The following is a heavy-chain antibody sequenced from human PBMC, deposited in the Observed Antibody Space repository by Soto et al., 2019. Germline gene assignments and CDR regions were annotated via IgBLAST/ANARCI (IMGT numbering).Heavy chain of an antibody. D-gene: IGHD2-2*01. V-gene: IGHV5-51*01. J-gene: IGHJ3*02. Sequence: GESLKISCNGSGYSFTSYWICWVRQMPGKGLEWMGIIYPGDSDTRYSPSFQGQVTISADKSISTAYLQWSSLKASDTAMYYCARQLPATEDAFDIWGQGTMVTVSS. CDR1: GYSFTSYW. CDR3: ARQLPATEDAFDI. CDR2: IYPGDSDT.